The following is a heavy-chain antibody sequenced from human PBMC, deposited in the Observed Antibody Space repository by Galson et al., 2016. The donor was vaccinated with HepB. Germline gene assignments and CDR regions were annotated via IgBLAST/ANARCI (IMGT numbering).Heavy chain of an antibody. CDR2: INHAGRT. CDR3: ARGGLTPIIITV. V-gene: IGHV4-34*01. D-gene: IGHD4-11*01. J-gene: IGHJ4*01. CDR1: GTTLTDKY. Sequence: SETLSLTCAVYGTTLTDKYWSWIRQTPGRGLEWIAEINHAGRTAYNPSLRSRVAIFVDTSKNQFSLALTSVTAADTGSYYCARGGLTPIIITVWGHGTLVTVS.